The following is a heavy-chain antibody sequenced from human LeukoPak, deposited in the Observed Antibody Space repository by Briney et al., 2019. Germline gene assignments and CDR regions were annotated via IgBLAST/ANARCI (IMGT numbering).Heavy chain of an antibody. D-gene: IGHD5-12*01. CDR2: IKQDGSEK. Sequence: GGSLRLSCAASGFTFSSYWMSWVRQAPGKGLEWVANIKQDGSEKYYVDSVKGRFTISRDNAKNSLYLQMNSLSAEDTAVYYCAGEQVATMLAFDIWGQGTMVTVSS. CDR3: AGEQVATMLAFDI. CDR1: GFTFSSYW. J-gene: IGHJ3*02. V-gene: IGHV3-7*01.